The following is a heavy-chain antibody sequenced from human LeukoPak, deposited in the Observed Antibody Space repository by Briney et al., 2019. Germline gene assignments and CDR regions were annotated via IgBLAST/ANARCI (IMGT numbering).Heavy chain of an antibody. D-gene: IGHD6-19*01. J-gene: IGHJ4*02. CDR2: IWHDGSNK. Sequence: GRSLRLSCAASGFTFNSYGIHWVRQAPGKGLEWEAVIWHDGSNKYYADSVKGRFTISRDNSKNTLYLQMNSLRAEDTAVYYCAKAAGYSSGWPFEYWGQGTLVTVSS. CDR3: AKAAGYSSGWPFEY. V-gene: IGHV3-33*06. CDR1: GFTFNSYG.